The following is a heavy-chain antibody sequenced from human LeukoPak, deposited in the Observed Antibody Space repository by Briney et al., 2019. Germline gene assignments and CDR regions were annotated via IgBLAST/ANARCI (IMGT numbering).Heavy chain of an antibody. D-gene: IGHD3-16*01. Sequence: GGSLRLSCATSGFTFSTYWMSWVRQAPGKGLEWVANIKQDGSEKYYVDSVKGRFTISRDNAKNSLYLQMSSLRAEDTAVYYCTRWGPSWYFDLWGRGALVTVSS. J-gene: IGHJ2*01. V-gene: IGHV3-7*01. CDR2: IKQDGSEK. CDR1: GFTFSTYW. CDR3: TRWGPSWYFDL.